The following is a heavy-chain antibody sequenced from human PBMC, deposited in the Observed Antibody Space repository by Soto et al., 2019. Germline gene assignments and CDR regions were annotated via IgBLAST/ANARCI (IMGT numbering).Heavy chain of an antibody. J-gene: IGHJ6*02. CDR2: ISPRTGSA. D-gene: IGHD3-10*01. V-gene: IGHV1-2*02. CDR1: GYTFTDYY. Sequence: ASVKVSCKASGYTFTDYYIHWVRQAPGQGLEWMGWISPRTGSANFAQRFQGRVSMTRDTPITTAYMELRRLKSDDTAVYYCARGPYYGPADGMVVWGQGTTMTV. CDR3: ARGPYYGPADGMVV.